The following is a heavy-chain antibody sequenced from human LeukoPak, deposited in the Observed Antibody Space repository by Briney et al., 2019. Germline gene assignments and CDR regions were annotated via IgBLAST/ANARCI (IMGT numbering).Heavy chain of an antibody. D-gene: IGHD2-2*01. J-gene: IGHJ5*02. Sequence: PSETLSLTCAVYGGSFSGYDWSWIRQPPGKGLEWIGEINHSGSTNYNPYLKSRVTISVDTSKNQSSLKLSSVTAADTAVYYCARGPPFLLVVPAAMPGRRFDPWGQGTLVTVSS. CDR3: ARGPPFLLVVPAAMPGRRFDP. CDR2: INHSGST. V-gene: IGHV4-34*01. CDR1: GGSFSGYD.